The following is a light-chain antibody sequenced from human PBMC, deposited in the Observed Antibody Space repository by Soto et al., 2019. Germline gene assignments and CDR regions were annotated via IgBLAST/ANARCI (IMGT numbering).Light chain of an antibody. Sequence: QSALTQPASVSGSPGQSITISCTGTGSDVGGYNYVSWYQQHPGKAPKVMIYDVSNRPAGVSNRFSGSKSGNTASLTSSGLQAEDEADYYCSSYTSASTPVVFGGGTKLTVL. J-gene: IGLJ2*01. CDR1: GSDVGGYNY. CDR2: DVS. V-gene: IGLV2-14*01. CDR3: SSYTSASTPVV.